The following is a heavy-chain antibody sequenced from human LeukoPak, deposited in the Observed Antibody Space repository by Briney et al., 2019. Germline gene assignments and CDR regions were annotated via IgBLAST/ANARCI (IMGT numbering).Heavy chain of an antibody. V-gene: IGHV3-53*01. CDR1: GFTVSSNY. D-gene: IGHD4-17*01. Sequence: PGGSLRLSCAASGFTVSSNYMSWVRQAPGKGLEWVSVMYRGGTTYYADSMKGRFTISRDNSQNTLYLQMNSLRAEDTAVYYCARSGTGYGDYDGFDYWGQGTLVTVSS. CDR2: MYRGGTT. J-gene: IGHJ4*02. CDR3: ARSGTGYGDYDGFDY.